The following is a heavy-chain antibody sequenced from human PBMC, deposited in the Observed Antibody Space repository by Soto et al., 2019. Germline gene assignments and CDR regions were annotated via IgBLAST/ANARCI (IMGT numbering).Heavy chain of an antibody. CDR3: ARDQSTVTTYYYGMDV. V-gene: IGHV4-31*03. Sequence: PSETLSLTCTVSGGSISSGGYYWSWIRQHPGKGLEWIGYIYYSGSTYYNPSLKSRVTISVDTSKNQFSLKLSSVTAADTAVYYCARDQSTVTTYYYGMDVWGQGTTVTVSS. CDR2: IYYSGST. D-gene: IGHD4-4*01. CDR1: GGSISSGGYY. J-gene: IGHJ6*02.